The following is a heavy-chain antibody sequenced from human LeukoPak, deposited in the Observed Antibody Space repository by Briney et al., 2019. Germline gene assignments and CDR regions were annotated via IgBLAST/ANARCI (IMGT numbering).Heavy chain of an antibody. CDR3: ARGGWFGELLFDY. Sequence: GGSLRLSCAASGFTFNDYGMSWVRQAPGKGLEWVAGINWNGGSTGYADSVKGRFTISRDNAKNSLYLQMNSLRAEDTALYYCARGGWFGELLFDYWGQGTLVTVSS. V-gene: IGHV3-20*04. D-gene: IGHD3-10*01. CDR2: INWNGGST. J-gene: IGHJ4*02. CDR1: GFTFNDYG.